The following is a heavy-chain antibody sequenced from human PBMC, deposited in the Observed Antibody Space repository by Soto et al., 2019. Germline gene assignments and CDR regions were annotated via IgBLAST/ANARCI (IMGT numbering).Heavy chain of an antibody. CDR3: ARFAVGATFDY. CDR1: GFTFSGYS. Sequence: GGSLRLSCAASGFTFSGYSMNWVRQAPGKGLEWVSYISSSSSTIYYADSVKGRFTISRDNAKNSLYLQMNSLRAEDTAVYYCARFAVGATFDYWGQGTLVTVSS. V-gene: IGHV3-48*01. J-gene: IGHJ4*02. CDR2: ISSSSSTI. D-gene: IGHD1-26*01.